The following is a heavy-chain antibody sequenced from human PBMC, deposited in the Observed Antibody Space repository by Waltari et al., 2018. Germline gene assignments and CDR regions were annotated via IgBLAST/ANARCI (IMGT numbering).Heavy chain of an antibody. D-gene: IGHD6-19*01. CDR3: ARVSRPPVGVYSSGWYAGKGRVVDY. Sequence: QVQVQQWGAGLLKPSETLSLTCAVYGGSFSGYYWSWIRQPPGKGLEWIGEINHSGSTNYTPSLKSRVTISVDTSKNQFSLKLSSVTAADTAVYYCARVSRPPVGVYSSGWYAGKGRVVDYWGQGTLVTVSS. V-gene: IGHV4-34*01. CDR2: INHSGST. J-gene: IGHJ4*02. CDR1: GGSFSGYY.